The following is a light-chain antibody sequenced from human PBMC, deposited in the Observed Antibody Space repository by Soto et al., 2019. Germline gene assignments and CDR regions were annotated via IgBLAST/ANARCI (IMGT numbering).Light chain of an antibody. J-gene: IGKJ4*01. CDR1: QSVSHN. CDR2: GAS. Sequence: EIVMTQSPATLSVSPGESATLSCRASQSVSHNLAWYQQKPGQAPRLLIYGASARATRIPARFSGSESGTEFTLTISSLQSEDFAVYYCQQYNNWPLTFGGGTKVEIK. CDR3: QQYNNWPLT. V-gene: IGKV3-15*01.